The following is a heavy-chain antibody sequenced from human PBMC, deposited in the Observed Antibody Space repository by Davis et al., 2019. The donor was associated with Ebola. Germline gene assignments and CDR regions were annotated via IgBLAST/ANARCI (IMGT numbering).Heavy chain of an antibody. Sequence: PGGSLRLSCAASGFPLTTYWMAWVRQAPGKGLEWVASMTEGGDYTYYVDSVKGRFTIFRDIAKNSLYLQMNSLRAEDSAVYYCASFSLTWGQGTLVTVSS. J-gene: IGHJ4*01. CDR2: MTEGGDYT. D-gene: IGHD3-9*01. CDR1: GFPLTTYW. CDR3: ASFSLT. V-gene: IGHV3-7*03.